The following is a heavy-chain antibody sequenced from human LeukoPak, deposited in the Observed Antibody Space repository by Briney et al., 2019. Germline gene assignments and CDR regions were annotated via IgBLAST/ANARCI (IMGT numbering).Heavy chain of an antibody. V-gene: IGHV1-8*01. CDR1: GYTFTSYD. CDR2: MNPNSGNT. D-gene: IGHD3-10*01. Sequence: GASVKVSCKASGYTFTSYDINWVRQATGQGLEWMGWMNPNSGNTGYAQKFQGGVTMTRNTSISTAYMELSSLRSEDTAVYYCARAPHYYGSGLYNWFDPWGQGTLVTVSS. CDR3: ARAPHYYGSGLYNWFDP. J-gene: IGHJ5*02.